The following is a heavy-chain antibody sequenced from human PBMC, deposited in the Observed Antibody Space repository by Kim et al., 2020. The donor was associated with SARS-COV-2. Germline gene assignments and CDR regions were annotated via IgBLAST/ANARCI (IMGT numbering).Heavy chain of an antibody. Sequence: GGSLRLSCAASGFTFSSYWMSWVRQAPGKGLEWVANIKQDGSEKYYVDSVKGRFTISRDNAKNSLYLQMNSLRAEDTAVYYCARDGVEWFGERLYYFDYWGQGTLVTVSS. J-gene: IGHJ4*02. V-gene: IGHV3-7*01. D-gene: IGHD3-10*01. CDR3: ARDGVEWFGERLYYFDY. CDR2: IKQDGSEK. CDR1: GFTFSSYW.